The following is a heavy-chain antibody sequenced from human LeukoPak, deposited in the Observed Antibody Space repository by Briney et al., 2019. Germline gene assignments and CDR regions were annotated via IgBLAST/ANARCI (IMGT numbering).Heavy chain of an antibody. Sequence: GESLKISCKGSGYSFTSYWIGWVRQMPGKGLECMGIIYPGDSDTTYSPSFQGQVTISADKSISTAYLQWSSLKASDTAMYYCARLSYYDTSGHSNPFDIWGQGTMVTVSS. CDR2: IYPGDSDT. CDR3: ARLSYYDTSGHSNPFDI. CDR1: GYSFTSYW. V-gene: IGHV5-51*01. D-gene: IGHD3-22*01. J-gene: IGHJ3*02.